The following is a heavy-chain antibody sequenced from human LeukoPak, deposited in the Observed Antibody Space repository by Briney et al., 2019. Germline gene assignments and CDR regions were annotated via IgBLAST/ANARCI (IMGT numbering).Heavy chain of an antibody. Sequence: SETLSLTCTVSGGSISSSSYYWGWIRQPPGKGLEWIGSIYYSGSTYYNPSLKSRVTISVDTSKNQFSLKLSSVTAADTAVYYCARVPLSNFDYWGQGTLVTVSS. CDR1: GGSISSSSYY. CDR3: ARVPLSNFDY. V-gene: IGHV4-39*07. J-gene: IGHJ4*02. CDR2: IYYSGST. D-gene: IGHD2-2*01.